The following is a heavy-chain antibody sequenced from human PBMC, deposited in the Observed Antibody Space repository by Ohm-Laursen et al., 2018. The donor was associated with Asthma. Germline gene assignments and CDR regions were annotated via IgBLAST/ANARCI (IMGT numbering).Heavy chain of an antibody. CDR3: ARDQLDYYDSSGYYYYYYGMDV. V-gene: IGHV3-23*01. D-gene: IGHD3-22*01. CDR1: GFTFSNYA. J-gene: IGHJ6*02. CDR2: ISGSGGNT. Sequence: SLRLSCAATGFTFSNYAMSWVRQAPGKGLEWVSAISGSGGNTYYADSVKGRFTISRDNAKNSLYLQMNSLRAEDTAVYYCARDQLDYYDSSGYYYYYYGMDVWGQGTTVTVSS.